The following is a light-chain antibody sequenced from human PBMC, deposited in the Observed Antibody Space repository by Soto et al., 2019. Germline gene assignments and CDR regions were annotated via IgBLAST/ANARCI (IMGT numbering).Light chain of an antibody. CDR3: SSYTSSSTYV. V-gene: IGLV2-14*01. Sequence: QSVLTQPASVSGSPGQSITISCTGTSSDVGGYNYVSWYQQHPGKAPKLMIFEVSNRPSGVSNRFSGPKSGNTASLTISGLQAEDEADYYCSSYTSSSTYVFGTG. J-gene: IGLJ1*01. CDR2: EVS. CDR1: SSDVGGYNY.